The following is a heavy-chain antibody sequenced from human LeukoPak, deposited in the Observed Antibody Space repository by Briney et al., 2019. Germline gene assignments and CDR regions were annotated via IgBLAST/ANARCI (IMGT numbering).Heavy chain of an antibody. V-gene: IGHV3-64*01. Sequence: GGSLRLSCAASGFTFSSYAMHWVRQAPGKGLEYVSAISSNGGSTYYANSVKGRFTISRDNSKNTLYLQMGSLRAEDMAVYYCARGRIAAAGRGFIAFDIWGQGTMVTVSS. CDR2: ISSNGGST. CDR1: GFTFSSYA. CDR3: ARGRIAAAGRGFIAFDI. J-gene: IGHJ3*02. D-gene: IGHD6-13*01.